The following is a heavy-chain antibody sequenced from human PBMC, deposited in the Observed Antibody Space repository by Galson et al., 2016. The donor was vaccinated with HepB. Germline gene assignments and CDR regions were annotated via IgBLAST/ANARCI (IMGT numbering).Heavy chain of an antibody. V-gene: IGHV4-59*12. CDR2: IYYSGST. CDR1: GGSMRSYY. Sequence: LSLTCTVSGGSMRSYYWTWIRQPPGKGLEWIGSIYYSGSTNYNPSLKSRVTILVDTSKNQFSLRLSSVTAADTAVYYCTRGNLGTYATMAFDYWGQGSLVTVSS. J-gene: IGHJ4*02. CDR3: TRGNLGTYATMAFDY. D-gene: IGHD2-8*01.